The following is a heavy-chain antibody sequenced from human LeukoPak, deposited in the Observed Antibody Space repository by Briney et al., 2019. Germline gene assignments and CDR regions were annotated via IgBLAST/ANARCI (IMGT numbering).Heavy chain of an antibody. J-gene: IGHJ6*02. CDR1: GYSINSGYY. D-gene: IGHD4-17*01. CDR2: IYHSGST. V-gene: IGHV4-38-2*02. CDR3: ARAMRTTAVTAGDYHYYYGMDV. Sequence: SETLSLTCTVSGYSINSGYYWGWIRQPPGKGVEWIGSIYHSGSTYYNPSLKSRVTISVDTSKNQFSLKLSSVTAADTAVYYCARAMRTTAVTAGDYHYYYGMDVWGQGTLVTVSS.